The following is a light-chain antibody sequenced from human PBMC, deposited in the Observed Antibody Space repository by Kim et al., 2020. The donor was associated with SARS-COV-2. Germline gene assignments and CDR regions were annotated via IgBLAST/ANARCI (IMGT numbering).Light chain of an antibody. CDR3: SSYTSSSTVV. CDR2: DVS. J-gene: IGLJ2*01. V-gene: IGLV2-14*03. Sequence: GTSITISCTGTSSHVGGYNYVCWYQQHPGKAPKLMIYDVSTRPSGVSNRFSGSKSGNTASLTISGLQAEDEADYYCSSYTSSSTVVFGGGTQLTVL. CDR1: SSHVGGYNY.